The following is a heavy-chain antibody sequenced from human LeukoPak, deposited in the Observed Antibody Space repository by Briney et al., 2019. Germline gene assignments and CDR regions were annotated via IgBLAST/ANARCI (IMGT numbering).Heavy chain of an antibody. CDR1: VGSISSYY. Sequence: PSETLSLTCTVSVGSISSYYWSWIRQPPGKGLEWIGYTYTSGSTNYNPSLKSRVTISVDTSKNQFSLKLSSVTAADTAVYYCAGGLSSIGLGYYYYYYMDVWGKGTTVTVSS. V-gene: IGHV4-4*08. J-gene: IGHJ6*03. D-gene: IGHD2-2*01. CDR3: AGGLSSIGLGYYYYYYMDV. CDR2: TYTSGST.